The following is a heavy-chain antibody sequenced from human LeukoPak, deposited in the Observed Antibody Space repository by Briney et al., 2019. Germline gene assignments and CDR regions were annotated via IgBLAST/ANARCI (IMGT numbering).Heavy chain of an antibody. CDR1: GGSISSGSYY. J-gene: IGHJ3*02. D-gene: IGHD3-22*01. CDR2: IYTSGST. Sequence: SETLSLTCTVSGGSISSGSYYWSWIRQPAGRGLEWIGRIYTSGSTNYNPSLKSRVTISVDTSKNQFSLKLSSVTAADTAVYYCARRTLLTMIKGDAFDIWGQGTMVTVSS. V-gene: IGHV4-61*02. CDR3: ARRTLLTMIKGDAFDI.